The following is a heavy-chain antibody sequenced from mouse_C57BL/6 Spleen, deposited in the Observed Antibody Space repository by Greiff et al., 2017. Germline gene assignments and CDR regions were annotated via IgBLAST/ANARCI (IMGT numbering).Heavy chain of an antibody. V-gene: IGHV1-22*01. CDR1: GYTFTDYN. Sequence: EVKLQESGPELVKPGASVKMSFKASGYTFTDYNMHWVKQSHGKSLEWIGYINPNNGGTSYNQKFKGKATLTVNKSSSTAYMGLRSLTSEDSAVYYCARYAWFGYWGQGTLATVSA. J-gene: IGHJ3*01. CDR3: ARYAWFGY. CDR2: INPNNGGT.